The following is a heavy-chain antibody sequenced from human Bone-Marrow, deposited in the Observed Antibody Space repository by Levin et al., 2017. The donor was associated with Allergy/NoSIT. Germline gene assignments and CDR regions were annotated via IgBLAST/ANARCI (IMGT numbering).Heavy chain of an antibody. D-gene: IGHD3-10*01. CDR1: GFTFDDYA. Sequence: PGGSLRLSCAASGFTFDDYAMHWVRQAPGKGLEWVSGISWNSGSIGYADSVKGRFTISRDNAKNSLYLQMNSLRAEDTALYYCAKDIDYYSSGGGMDGWGQGTTVTVSS. V-gene: IGHV3-9*01. CDR3: AKDIDYYSSGGGMDG. J-gene: IGHJ6*02. CDR2: ISWNSGSI.